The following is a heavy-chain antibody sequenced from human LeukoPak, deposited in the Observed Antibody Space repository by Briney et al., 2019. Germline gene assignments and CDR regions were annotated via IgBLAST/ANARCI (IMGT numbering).Heavy chain of an antibody. CDR3: ARGTGYCSSTSCYVH. CDR2: IIPIFGTA. Sequence: SVTVSCTASGGTFSSYAISWVRQAPGQGLEWMGGIIPIFGTANYAQKFQGRVTITTDESTSTAYMELSSLRSEDTAVYYCARGTGYCSSTSCYVHWGQGTLVTVSS. CDR1: GGTFSSYA. J-gene: IGHJ4*02. V-gene: IGHV1-69*05. D-gene: IGHD2-2*01.